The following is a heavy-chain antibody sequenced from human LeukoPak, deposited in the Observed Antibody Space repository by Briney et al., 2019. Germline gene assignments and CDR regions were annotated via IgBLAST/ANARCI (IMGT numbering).Heavy chain of an antibody. CDR3: ARARDAYDNFDN. CDR2: IYYSGTT. CDR1: GDSISSYS. Sequence: KSSETLSLTCTVSGDSISSYSWNWIRQPPAKGLEWIGYIYYSGTTDYNPSLKSRVTISVDTSHQFSLRLSSVTAADTAVYYCARARDAYDNFDNWGQGTLVTVSS. D-gene: IGHD3-22*01. J-gene: IGHJ4*02. V-gene: IGHV4-59*01.